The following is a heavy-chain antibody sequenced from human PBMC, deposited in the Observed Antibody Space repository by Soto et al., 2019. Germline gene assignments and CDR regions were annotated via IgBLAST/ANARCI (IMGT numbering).Heavy chain of an antibody. CDR2: THYSGNT. CDR1: GGSISSHY. Sequence: QVQLQETGPGLVKPSETLSLTCTVSGGSISSHYWSWIRQPPGKGLEWIAYTHYSGNTDYSPSLKSRVTISVDASKNQFSLKLSSVTAADTAVYYCARGGWYLDLWGRGTLVTVSP. J-gene: IGHJ2*01. CDR3: ARGGWYLDL. V-gene: IGHV4-59*11.